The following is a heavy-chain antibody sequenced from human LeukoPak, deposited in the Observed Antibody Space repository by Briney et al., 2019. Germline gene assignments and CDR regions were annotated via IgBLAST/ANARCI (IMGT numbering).Heavy chain of an antibody. J-gene: IGHJ3*02. D-gene: IGHD3-22*01. V-gene: IGHV1-18*01. CDR1: GYTFTSYG. Sequence: ASVKVSCKASGYTFTSYGISWVRQAPGQGLEWMGWISAYNGNTNYAQKLQGRVTLTTDTSPSTPYMELRSLRSHHTRVYYCSGDLREYYYDSSGPGSAFDIWGQGTMVTVSS. CDR3: SGDLREYYYDSSGPGSAFDI. CDR2: ISAYNGNT.